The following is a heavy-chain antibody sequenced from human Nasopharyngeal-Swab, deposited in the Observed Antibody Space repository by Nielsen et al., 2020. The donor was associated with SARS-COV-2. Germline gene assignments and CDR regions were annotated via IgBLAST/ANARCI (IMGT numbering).Heavy chain of an antibody. CDR3: RVVPAAMWYYYYGMDV. Sequence: ASVKVSCKVSGYTLTELSMHWVRQAPGKGLEWMGGFDPEDGATIYAQKFQGRVTMTEDTSTDTAYMELSSLRSEDTAVYYCRVVPAAMWYYYYGMDVWGQGTTVTVSS. D-gene: IGHD2-2*01. CDR2: FDPEDGAT. CDR1: GYTLTELS. J-gene: IGHJ6*02. V-gene: IGHV1-24*01.